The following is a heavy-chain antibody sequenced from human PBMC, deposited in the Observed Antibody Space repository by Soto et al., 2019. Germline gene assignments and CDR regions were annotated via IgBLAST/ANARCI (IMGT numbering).Heavy chain of an antibody. CDR1: GFTFGDYY. CDR3: ARDGFLGGTVKFYFDS. D-gene: IGHD1-1*01. CDR2: ISHSGSAT. V-gene: IGHV3-11*01. Sequence: LRLTCAASGFTFGDYYMNWIRQAPGKGLEWISYISHSGSATYYADSVKGRFAISRDNAKNSLYLQMNSLRAEDSAVYYCARDGFLGGTVKFYFDSWGQGTLVTVSS. J-gene: IGHJ4*02.